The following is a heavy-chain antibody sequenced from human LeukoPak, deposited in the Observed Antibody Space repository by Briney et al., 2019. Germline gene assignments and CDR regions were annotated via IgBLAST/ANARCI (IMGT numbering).Heavy chain of an antibody. CDR1: GFFFDNYA. CDR2: ISGDGGST. D-gene: IGHD6-19*01. V-gene: IGHV3-43*02. Sequence: GGSLRLSCAAPGFFFDNYAIHWVRQAPGKGLEWVSLISGDGGSTFYADSVRGRFTISRDSTRKSLSLQMSSLRSEDTALYYCARESETSGWYDYWGQGTLVTVSS. CDR3: ARESETSGWYDY. J-gene: IGHJ4*02.